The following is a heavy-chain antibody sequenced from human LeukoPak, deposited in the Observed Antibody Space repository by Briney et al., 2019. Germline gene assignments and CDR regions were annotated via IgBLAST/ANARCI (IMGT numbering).Heavy chain of an antibody. CDR2: ISAYNGNT. J-gene: IGHJ6*02. CDR3: ARDRYYYDSSGYNGEYYYYYGMDV. CDR1: GYTFTSYG. Sequence: GASVKVSCKASGYTFTSYGISWVRQAPGQGLEWMGWISAYNGNTNYAQKLQGRVTMTTDTSTSTAYMELSSLGSEDTAVYYCARDRYYYDSSGYNGEYYYYYGMDVWGQGTTVTVSS. V-gene: IGHV1-18*01. D-gene: IGHD3-22*01.